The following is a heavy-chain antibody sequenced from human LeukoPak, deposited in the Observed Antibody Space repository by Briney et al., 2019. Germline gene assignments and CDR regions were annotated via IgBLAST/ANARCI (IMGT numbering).Heavy chain of an antibody. Sequence: ASVKVSCKASGYTFTIYYMHWVRQAPGRGLEWMGIINPSGGTTSYAQKFQGRVTMTRDTSTSTVYMELSSLRSEDTAVYYCARDLNWFDPWGQGTLVTVSS. V-gene: IGHV1-46*01. J-gene: IGHJ5*02. CDR2: INPSGGTT. CDR3: ARDLNWFDP. CDR1: GYTFTIYY.